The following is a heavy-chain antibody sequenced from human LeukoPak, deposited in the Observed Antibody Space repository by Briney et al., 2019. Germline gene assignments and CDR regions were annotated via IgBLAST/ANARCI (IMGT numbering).Heavy chain of an antibody. CDR1: GFTVSSNY. D-gene: IGHD3-22*01. V-gene: IGHV3-66*01. J-gene: IGHJ4*02. Sequence: PGGSLRLSCAASGFTVSSNYMSWVRQAPGKGLEWVSVIYSGGSTYYADSVKGRFTISRDNSKNTLYLQMNSLRAEDTAVYYCARDPPYYYDSSGYSIDYWGQGTLVTVSS. CDR3: ARDPPYYYDSSGYSIDY. CDR2: IYSGGST.